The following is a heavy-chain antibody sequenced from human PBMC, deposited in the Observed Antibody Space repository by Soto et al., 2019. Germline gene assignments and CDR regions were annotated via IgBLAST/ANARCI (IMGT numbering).Heavy chain of an antibody. D-gene: IGHD4-17*01. Sequence: SETLSLTCTVSGGSISSSSYYWGWIRQPPGKGLEWIGIIYYSGSTYYNPSLKSRVTISVDTSKNQFSLKLSSVTAADTAVYYCARWADYGVYFDYWGQGTLVTVSS. CDR3: ARWADYGVYFDY. CDR1: GGSISSSSYY. CDR2: IYYSGST. J-gene: IGHJ4*02. V-gene: IGHV4-39*01.